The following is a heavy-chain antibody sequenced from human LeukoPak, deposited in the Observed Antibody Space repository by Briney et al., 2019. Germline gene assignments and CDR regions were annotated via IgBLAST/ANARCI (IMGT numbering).Heavy chain of an antibody. J-gene: IGHJ6*02. CDR1: GFTFSRYW. CDR2: INSDGSSR. D-gene: IGHD3-16*01. V-gene: IGHV3-74*01. Sequence: GGSLRLSCAASGFTFSRYWMHWVRQAPGKGLVWVSRINSDGSSRSYADSVKGRFTISRGNAKNTLYLQMNSLRVEDTAVYYCARGGALGPYYYYGMDVWGQGTTVTVSS. CDR3: ARGGALGPYYYYGMDV.